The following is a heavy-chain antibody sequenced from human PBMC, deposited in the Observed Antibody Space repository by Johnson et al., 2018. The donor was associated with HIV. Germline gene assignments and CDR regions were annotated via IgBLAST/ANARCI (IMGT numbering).Heavy chain of an antibody. CDR1: GFTFSSYG. D-gene: IGHD6-13*01. CDR2: IWYDGSNK. V-gene: IGHV3-33*06. CDR3: AKDLATGAAAGAFDI. J-gene: IGHJ3*02. Sequence: VQLLESGGGVVQPGRSLRLSCAASGFTFSSYGMHWVRQAPGKGLEWVAVIWYDGSNKYYADSVKGRFTISRDNSKNTLYLQMNSLRAEDTAVYYCAKDLATGAAAGAFDIWGQGTMVTVSS.